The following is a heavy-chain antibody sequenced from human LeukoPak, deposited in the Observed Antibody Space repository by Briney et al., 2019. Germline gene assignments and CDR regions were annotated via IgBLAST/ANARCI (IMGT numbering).Heavy chain of an antibody. CDR1: GFTVSSNY. CDR3: ARGIGSTYFRQSPHNYYMDV. J-gene: IGHJ6*03. D-gene: IGHD2-2*01. CDR2: VNPDGSEK. Sequence: GGSLRLSCAASGFTVSSNYMSWVRQAPGKGLEWVANVNPDGSEKYYVDSVKGRFTISRDNAKNSLYLQMNSLRAEDTALYYCARGIGSTYFRQSPHNYYMDVWGKGTTVTVSS. V-gene: IGHV3-7*01.